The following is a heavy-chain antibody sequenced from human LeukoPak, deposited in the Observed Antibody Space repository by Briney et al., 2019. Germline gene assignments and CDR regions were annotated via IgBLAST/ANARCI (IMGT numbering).Heavy chain of an antibody. CDR1: GGTFSSYA. Sequence: AASVTVPRKASGGTFSSYAISWVRQAPGQGLEWMGRIIPILGIANYAQKFQGRVTITADKSTSTAYMELSSLRSEDTAVYYCARATLTYYYDSIGYCWFDYCGHENLVTVSS. CDR3: ARATLTYYYDSIGYCWFDY. V-gene: IGHV1-69*04. J-gene: IGHJ4*01. CDR2: IIPILGIA. D-gene: IGHD3-22*01.